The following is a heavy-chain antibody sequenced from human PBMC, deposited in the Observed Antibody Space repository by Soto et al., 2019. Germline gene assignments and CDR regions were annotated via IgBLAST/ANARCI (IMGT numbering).Heavy chain of an antibody. CDR3: ATQGIWFGELLDYYYYGMDV. J-gene: IGHJ6*02. D-gene: IGHD3-10*01. CDR2: ISGSGGST. V-gene: IGHV3-23*01. Sequence: GSLRLSCAASGFTFSSYAMSWVRQAPGKGLEWVSAISGSGGSTYYADSVKGRFTISRDNSKNTLYLQMNSLRAEDTAVYYCATQGIWFGELLDYYYYGMDVWGQGTTVTVSS. CDR1: GFTFSSYA.